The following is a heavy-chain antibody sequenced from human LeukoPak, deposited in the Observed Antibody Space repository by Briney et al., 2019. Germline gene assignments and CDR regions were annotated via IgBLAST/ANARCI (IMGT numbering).Heavy chain of an antibody. CDR2: IYYSGST. Sequence: SQTLSLTCTVSGGSISSGDYYWSWIRQPPGKGLEWIGYIYYSGSTYYNPSLKSRVTISVDTSKNQFSLKLSSVTAADTAVYYCARDPNRFSCGSGSDKGDYWGQGTLVTVSS. D-gene: IGHD3-10*01. J-gene: IGHJ4*02. CDR1: GGSISSGDYY. CDR3: ARDPNRFSCGSGSDKGDY. V-gene: IGHV4-30-4*01.